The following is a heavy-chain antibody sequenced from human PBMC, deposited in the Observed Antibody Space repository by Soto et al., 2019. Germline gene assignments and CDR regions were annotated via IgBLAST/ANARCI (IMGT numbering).Heavy chain of an antibody. CDR3: AGSITTPGGFDY. V-gene: IGHV3-53*02. D-gene: IGHD6-13*01. Sequence: EVQLVETGGGLIQSGGSLRLSCAASGFTGSSKFMIWVRQAPGKGLEWVSVIYGGGDTNYADSVKGRFTISRDNSKNTIYLQMNSLRAEDTAIYFCAGSITTPGGFDYWGQGTLVTVSS. CDR1: GFTGSSKF. CDR2: IYGGGDT. J-gene: IGHJ4*02.